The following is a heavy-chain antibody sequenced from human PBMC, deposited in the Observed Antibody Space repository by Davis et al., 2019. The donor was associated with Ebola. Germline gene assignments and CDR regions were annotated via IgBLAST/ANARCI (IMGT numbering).Heavy chain of an antibody. D-gene: IGHD3-22*01. CDR1: GFTFSSYA. V-gene: IGHV3-30-3*01. CDR2: ISYDGSNK. J-gene: IGHJ4*02. CDR3: AKPYDSSGYPPDY. Sequence: GESLKISCAASGFTFSSYAMHWVRQAPGKGLEWVAVISYDGSNKYYADSVKGRFTISRDNSKNTLYLQMNSLRAEDTAVYYCAKPYDSSGYPPDYWGQGTLVTVSS.